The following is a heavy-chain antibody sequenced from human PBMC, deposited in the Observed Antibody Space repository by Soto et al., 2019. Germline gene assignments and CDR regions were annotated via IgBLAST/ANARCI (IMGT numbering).Heavy chain of an antibody. CDR1: GFTFSSYG. J-gene: IGHJ4*02. V-gene: IGHV3-33*01. CDR2: IWYDGSNK. D-gene: IGHD2-8*01. CDR3: ARGIVLMVYATDY. Sequence: PGGSLRLCCAASGFTFSSYGMHWVRQAPGKGLEWVAVIWYDGSNKYYADSVKGRFTISRDNSKNTLYLQMNSLRAEDTAVYYCARGIVLMVYATDYWGQGTLVTVSS.